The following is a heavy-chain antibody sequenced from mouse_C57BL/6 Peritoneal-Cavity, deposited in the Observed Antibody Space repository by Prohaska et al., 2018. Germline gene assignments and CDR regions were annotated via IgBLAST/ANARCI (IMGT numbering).Heavy chain of an antibody. D-gene: IGHD1-1*01. J-gene: IGHJ1*03. V-gene: IGHV5-17*01. CDR2: ISSGSSTI. CDR3: ATPYYGSSSYWYFDV. Sequence: EVQLVESGGGLVKPGGSLKLSCAASGFTFSDYGMHWVRQAPEKWLGWVAYISSGSSTIYDADTVKGRFTISRDNAKNTLFRQMTSLRSEDTAMYYCATPYYGSSSYWYFDVWGTGTTVTVSS. CDR1: GFTFSDYG.